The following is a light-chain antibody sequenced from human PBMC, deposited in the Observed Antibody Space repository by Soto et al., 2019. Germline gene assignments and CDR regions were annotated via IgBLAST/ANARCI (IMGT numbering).Light chain of an antibody. Sequence: EIVMTQSPATLSVSLGERATLSCRAGQSLDYNLAWYQQKPGQAPRLLIYGASGRATGIPARFSGSGSGTEFSLTISSLQSEDFAVYYCQQYNDWPTTFGQGTKVDIK. CDR2: GAS. V-gene: IGKV3-15*01. CDR1: QSLDYN. J-gene: IGKJ1*01. CDR3: QQYNDWPTT.